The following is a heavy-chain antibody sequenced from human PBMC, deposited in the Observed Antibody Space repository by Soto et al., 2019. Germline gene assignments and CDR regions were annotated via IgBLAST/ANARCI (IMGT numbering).Heavy chain of an antibody. CDR2: MYWDDDK. CDR1: GFSLSTSGVG. J-gene: IGHJ6*02. D-gene: IGHD2-15*01. V-gene: IGHV2-5*02. CDR3: AYLPCSGGSCYWFSFSGMDV. Sequence: QITLKESGPTLVKPTQTLTLTCTFSGFSLSTSGVGVAWIRQPPGKALEWLALMYWDDDKRYRPSLESRLTITKDTSKNQVVLTRTNMYSADTATYYCAYLPCSGGSCYWFSFSGMDVWGQGTTVTVSS.